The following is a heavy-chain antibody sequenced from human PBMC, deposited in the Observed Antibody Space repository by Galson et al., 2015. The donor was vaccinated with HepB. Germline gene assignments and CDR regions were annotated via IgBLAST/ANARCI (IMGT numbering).Heavy chain of an antibody. D-gene: IGHD3-10*01. Sequence: SLRLSCAASGFTFSSYGMHWVRQAPGKGLEWVAVILNDGSDKYYADSVKGRFTISRDNPKNTLYPQMNSLRGEDTAVYFCARDLYLRGFLGVGGPSAPYHHKGMDVWGQGPTVTVSS. CDR3: ARDLYLRGFLGVGGPSAPYHHKGMDV. CDR1: GFTFSSYG. J-gene: IGHJ6*02. CDR2: ILNDGSDK. V-gene: IGHV3-30*19.